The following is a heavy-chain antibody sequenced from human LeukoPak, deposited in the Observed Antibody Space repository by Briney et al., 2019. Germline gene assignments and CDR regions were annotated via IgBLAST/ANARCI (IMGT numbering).Heavy chain of an antibody. D-gene: IGHD3-22*01. CDR1: GFTFSSYW. Sequence: GGPLRLSCAASGFTFSSYWMSWVRQAPGKGLEWVANIKQDGREKYYVDSVKGRFTISRDNAKNSLYLQMNSLRAEDTAVYYCARDSSRAWHYYDSSGSTFDPWGQGTLVTVSS. CDR2: IKQDGREK. J-gene: IGHJ5*02. CDR3: ARDSSRAWHYYDSSGSTFDP. V-gene: IGHV3-7*01.